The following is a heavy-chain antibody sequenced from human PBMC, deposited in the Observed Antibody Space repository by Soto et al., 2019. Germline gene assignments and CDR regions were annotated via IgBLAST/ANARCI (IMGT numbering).Heavy chain of an antibody. D-gene: IGHD3-16*02. CDR2: INAGNGNT. Sequence: ASVKVSCKASGYTFTSYAMHWVRQAPGQRLEWMGWINAGNGNTKYSQKFQGRVTITRDTSASTAYMELSSLRSEDTAVYYCARDYYDYIWGSYRPTFDYWGQGTLVTVSS. CDR3: ARDYYDYIWGSYRPTFDY. J-gene: IGHJ4*02. CDR1: GYTFTSYA. V-gene: IGHV1-3*01.